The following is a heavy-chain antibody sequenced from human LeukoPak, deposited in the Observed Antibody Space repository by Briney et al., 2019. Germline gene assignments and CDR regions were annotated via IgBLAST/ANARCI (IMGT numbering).Heavy chain of an antibody. CDR2: INPNSGGT. CDR1: GYTLTGYY. V-gene: IGHV1-2*02. CDR3: ARAALTVFSLDP. J-gene: IGHJ5*02. Sequence: ASVKVSCKASGYTLTGYYMHWVRQAPGQGLEWMGWINPNSGGTNYAQKFQGRVTMTRDTSISTAYMELSRLRSDDTAVYYCARAALTVFSLDPWGQGTLVTVSS. D-gene: IGHD4-11*01.